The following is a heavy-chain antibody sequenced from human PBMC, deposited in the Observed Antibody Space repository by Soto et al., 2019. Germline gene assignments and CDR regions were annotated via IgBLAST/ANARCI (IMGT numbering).Heavy chain of an antibody. CDR2: ISAYNGNT. CDR3: ARVVTVTSLSYYYGMDV. J-gene: IGHJ6*02. D-gene: IGHD4-17*01. CDR1: GYTFTSYG. Sequence: QVQLVQSGAEVKKPGASVKVSCKASGYTFTSYGISWVRQAPGQGLEWMGWISAYNGNTNYAQKLQGRVTMTTDTSTGTASMELRSLRSDDTAMYYCARVVTVTSLSYYYGMDVWGQGTTVTVSS. V-gene: IGHV1-18*01.